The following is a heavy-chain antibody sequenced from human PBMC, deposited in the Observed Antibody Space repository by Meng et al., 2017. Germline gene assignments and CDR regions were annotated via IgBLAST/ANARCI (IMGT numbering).Heavy chain of an antibody. CDR2: FDPEDDET. V-gene: IGHV1-24*01. CDR1: GYTLSELS. CDR3: ATMWRLVGATGGDIPYYFDY. J-gene: IGHJ4*02. Sequence: ASVKVSCKVSGYTLSELSMHWVRQAPGKGLEWMGGFDPEDDETAYAQKFQGRVTMTEDTSIDTAYMELDSLRSEDTAVYYCATMWRLVGATGGDIPYYFDYWGQGTVVTVSS. D-gene: IGHD1-26*01.